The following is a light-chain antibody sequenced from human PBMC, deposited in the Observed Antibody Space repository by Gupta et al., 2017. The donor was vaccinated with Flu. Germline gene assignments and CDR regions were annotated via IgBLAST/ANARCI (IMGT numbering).Light chain of an antibody. Sequence: EIVMPQFPATLSVSPGERATLFCRASQSVSTNLAWYQQRPGQTPRLLIYGAATRATGIPARVRGSGSETEFTLTISSLQSEDVAVYDCQQYNNWTPGITFGEGTRLEI. CDR3: QQYNNWTPGIT. CDR2: GAA. CDR1: QSVSTN. J-gene: IGKJ5*01. V-gene: IGKV3-15*01.